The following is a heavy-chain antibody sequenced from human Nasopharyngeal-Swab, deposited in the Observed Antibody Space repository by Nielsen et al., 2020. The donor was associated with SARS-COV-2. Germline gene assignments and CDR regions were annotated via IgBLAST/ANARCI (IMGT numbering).Heavy chain of an antibody. J-gene: IGHJ3*02. CDR3: AREVPYSGHDDAFDI. D-gene: IGHD5-12*01. CDR2: ISTTTATI. CDR1: GLGFSNYE. Sequence: GESLKISCAASGLGFSNYEMNWVRQAPGKGLEWISYISTTTATIYYADSVKGRFTISRDNAKNSLYLQMNSLRAEDTAVYYCAREVPYSGHDDAFDIWGQGTTVTVSA. V-gene: IGHV3-48*03.